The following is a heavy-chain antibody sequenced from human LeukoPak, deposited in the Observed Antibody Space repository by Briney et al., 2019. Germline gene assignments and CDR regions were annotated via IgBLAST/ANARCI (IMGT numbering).Heavy chain of an antibody. CDR1: GFTFRSYG. J-gene: IGHJ4*02. V-gene: IGHV3-33*01. CDR3: ARDSYYDHSGGDFDY. D-gene: IGHD3-22*01. Sequence: GGSLRLSCAASGFTFRSYGMHWVRQAPGKGREGVAVIWYDGSNKYYADSVKGRFTISRDNSKNTLDLQMNSLRAEDTAVYYCARDSYYDHSGGDFDYWGQGTLVTVSS. CDR2: IWYDGSNK.